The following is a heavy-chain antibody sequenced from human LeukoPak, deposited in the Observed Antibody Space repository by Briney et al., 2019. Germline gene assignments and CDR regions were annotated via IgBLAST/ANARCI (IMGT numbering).Heavy chain of an antibody. J-gene: IGHJ6*02. CDR1: GYTFTSYD. Sequence: ASVTVSCKASGYTFTSYDINWVRQAPGQGLEWMGWMNPNSGNTGYAQKFQGRVTMTRNTSISTAYMELSSLRSEDTAVYYCARDIGYCSGGSCHGMDVWGQGTTVTVSS. D-gene: IGHD2-15*01. CDR3: ARDIGYCSGGSCHGMDV. CDR2: MNPNSGNT. V-gene: IGHV1-8*01.